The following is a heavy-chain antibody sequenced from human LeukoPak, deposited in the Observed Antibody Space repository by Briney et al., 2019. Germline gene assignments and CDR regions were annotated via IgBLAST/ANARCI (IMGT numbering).Heavy chain of an antibody. V-gene: IGHV3-30*18. CDR2: ISYGGSNK. D-gene: IGHD2-21*02. J-gene: IGHJ4*02. CDR3: AKDRVEVTYFDY. CDR1: GFTFNSYG. Sequence: PGRSLRLSCAASGFTFNSYGMHWVRQAPGKGLEWVAVISYGGSNKYYTDSVKGRFTISRDNSKNTLYLQMNSLRAEDTAVYYCAKDRVEVTYFDYWGQGTLVTVSS.